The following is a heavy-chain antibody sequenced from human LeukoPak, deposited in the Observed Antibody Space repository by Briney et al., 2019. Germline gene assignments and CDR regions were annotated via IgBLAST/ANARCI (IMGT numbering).Heavy chain of an antibody. Sequence: SETLSLTCTVSGGSISSYYWSWIRQPPGKGLEWIGYIYYSGSTNYNPSLKSRVTISVDTSKNQFSLKLSSVTAADTAVYYCAREPLWSGYSYYYYYMDVWDRGTTVTVSS. V-gene: IGHV4-59*12. J-gene: IGHJ6*03. CDR2: IYYSGST. CDR1: GGSISSYY. CDR3: AREPLWSGYSYYYYYMDV. D-gene: IGHD3-3*01.